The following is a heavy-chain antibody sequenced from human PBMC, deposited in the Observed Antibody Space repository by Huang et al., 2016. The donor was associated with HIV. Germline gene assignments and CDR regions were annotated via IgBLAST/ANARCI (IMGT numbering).Heavy chain of an antibody. V-gene: IGHV4-61*01. CDR1: GDSVSSGSYY. D-gene: IGHD6-19*01. J-gene: IGHJ4*02. Sequence: QVQLQESGPGLVKPSETLSLTCTVSGDSVSSGSYYWSWIRQPPGKGLEWIGYIHSSEKSNYNPSLKSRVSMSIDTPKNQFSLRPTSVTAADTAVYYCATESFHNAGWDPPDLWGQGTLVTVSS. CDR3: ATESFHNAGWDPPDL. CDR2: IHSSEKS.